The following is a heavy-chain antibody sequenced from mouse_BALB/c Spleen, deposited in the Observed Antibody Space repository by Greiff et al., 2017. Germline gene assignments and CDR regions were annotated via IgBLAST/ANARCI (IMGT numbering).Heavy chain of an antibody. Sequence: EVQLQQSGAELVKPGASVKLSCTASGFNIKDTYMHWVKQRPEQGLEWIGRIDPANGNTKYDPKFQGKATITADTSSNTAYLQLSSLTSEDTAVYYCALGVYDGYSFDYWGQGTTLTVSS. J-gene: IGHJ2*01. V-gene: IGHV14-3*02. D-gene: IGHD2-3*01. CDR2: IDPANGNT. CDR3: ALGVYDGYSFDY. CDR1: GFNIKDTY.